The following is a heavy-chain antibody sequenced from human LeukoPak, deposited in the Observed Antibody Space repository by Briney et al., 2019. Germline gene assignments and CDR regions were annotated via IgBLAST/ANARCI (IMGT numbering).Heavy chain of an antibody. D-gene: IGHD6-19*01. V-gene: IGHV4-59*12. CDR2: IYYSGST. J-gene: IGHJ3*02. Sequence: PSETLSLTCTVSGGSISSYYWSWIRQPPGKGLEWIGYIYYSGSTNYNPSLKSRVTISVDTSKNQFSLKLSSVTAADTAVYYCARDFKSVAGDAFDIWGQGTMVTVSS. CDR3: ARDFKSVAGDAFDI. CDR1: GGSISSYY.